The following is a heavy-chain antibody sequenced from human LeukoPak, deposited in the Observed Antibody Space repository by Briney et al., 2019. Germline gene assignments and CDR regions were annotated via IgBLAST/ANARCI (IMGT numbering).Heavy chain of an antibody. D-gene: IGHD6-13*01. Sequence: ASVKVSCKASGYTFTSYGISWVRQAPGQGLEWMGRINPNSGGTNYAQKFQGRVTMTRDTSISTAYMELSRLRSDDTAVYYCARGIAAALSGWYFDLWGRGTLVTVSS. V-gene: IGHV1-2*06. CDR1: GYTFTSYG. J-gene: IGHJ2*01. CDR3: ARGIAAALSGWYFDL. CDR2: INPNSGGT.